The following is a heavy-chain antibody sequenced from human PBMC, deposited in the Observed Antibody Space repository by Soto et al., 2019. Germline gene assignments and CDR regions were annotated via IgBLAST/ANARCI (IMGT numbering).Heavy chain of an antibody. Sequence: SVKVSCKASGGTFSSYAISWVRQAPGQGLEWMGGIIPIFGTANYAQKFQGRVTITADESTSTAYMELSSLRSEDTAVYYCARSDSSGWYGNYYYYYGMDVWGQGTTVTVSS. CDR1: GGTFSSYA. CDR3: ARSDSSGWYGNYYYYYGMDV. D-gene: IGHD6-19*01. V-gene: IGHV1-69*13. J-gene: IGHJ6*02. CDR2: IIPIFGTA.